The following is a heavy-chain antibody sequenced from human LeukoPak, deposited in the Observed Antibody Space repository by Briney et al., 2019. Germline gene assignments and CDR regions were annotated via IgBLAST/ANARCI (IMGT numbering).Heavy chain of an antibody. J-gene: IGHJ4*02. D-gene: IGHD2-2*01. Sequence: GGSLRLSCVVSGLTFSSYSMTWVRKALGKGLKWVSGISASGGDTWYPDFVKGRFTTSRDNSKNTLFLQMNSLRGEDTAIYYCSKEGAPDAEGKMRYFYDSWGKGTLVTVSS. CDR2: ISASGGDT. V-gene: IGHV3-23*01. CDR1: GLTFSSYS. CDR3: SKEGAPDAEGKMRYFYDS.